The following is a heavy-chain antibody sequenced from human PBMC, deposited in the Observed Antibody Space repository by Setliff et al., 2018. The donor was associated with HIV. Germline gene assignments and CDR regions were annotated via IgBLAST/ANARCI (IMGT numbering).Heavy chain of an antibody. D-gene: IGHD6-19*01. J-gene: IGHJ5*02. CDR3: ARQFPPYHSGAHYSDL. CDR1: GGSITPHY. CDR2: IYYSGST. Sequence: PETLSLTCTVSGGSITPHYWSWIRQPPGKGLEWIGLIYYSGSTNYSPSLKSLVTISVDSSKNQFSLKLTSVTAADAAIYYCARQFPPYHSGAHYSDLWSQGTLVTVSS. V-gene: IGHV4-59*11.